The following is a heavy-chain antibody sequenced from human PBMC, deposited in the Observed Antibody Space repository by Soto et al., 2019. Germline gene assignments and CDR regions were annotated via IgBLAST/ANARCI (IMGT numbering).Heavy chain of an antibody. D-gene: IGHD2-15*01. V-gene: IGHV1-69*12. CDR3: ARSFCSGGSCYAYYYYGMDV. J-gene: IGHJ6*02. Sequence: QVQLVQSGAEVKKPGSSVKVSCKASGGTFSSYAISWVRQAPGQGLEWMGGIIPIFGTANYAQKFQGRVTIPAVDSTSTAYLELSSLRSKDTAVYYCARSFCSGGSCYAYYYYGMDVWGQGTTVTVSS. CDR2: IIPIFGTA. CDR1: GGTFSSYA.